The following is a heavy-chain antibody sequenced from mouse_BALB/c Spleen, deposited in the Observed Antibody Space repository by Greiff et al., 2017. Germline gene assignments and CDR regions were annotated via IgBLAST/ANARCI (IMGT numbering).Heavy chain of an antibody. J-gene: IGHJ4*01. CDR3: AREAYYGMDY. CDR2: ISYDGSN. CDR1: GYSITSGYY. Sequence: EVQRVESGPGLVKPSQSLSLTCSVTGYSITSGYYWNWIRQFPGNKLEWMGYISYDGSNNYNPSLKNRISITRDTSKNQFFLKLNSVTTEDTATYYCAREAYYGMDYWGQGTSVTVSS. V-gene: IGHV3-6*02.